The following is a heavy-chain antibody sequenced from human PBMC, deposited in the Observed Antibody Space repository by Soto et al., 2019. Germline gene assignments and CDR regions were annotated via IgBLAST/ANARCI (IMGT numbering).Heavy chain of an antibody. J-gene: IGHJ5*02. V-gene: IGHV1-69*13. D-gene: IGHD2-2*01. CDR1: GWTFSSYA. CDR2: IIPIFGTA. CDR3: AIEGRSSTSCSATHLNWFAA. Sequence: SVEVLCKASGWTFSSYAINWVRQAPGQWLEWMGVIIPIFGTANYAQKFQGRVTITADETTSTAYMELSSLRSDDTAVYYCAIEGRSSTSCSATHLNWFAAWGQGTLVTVSS.